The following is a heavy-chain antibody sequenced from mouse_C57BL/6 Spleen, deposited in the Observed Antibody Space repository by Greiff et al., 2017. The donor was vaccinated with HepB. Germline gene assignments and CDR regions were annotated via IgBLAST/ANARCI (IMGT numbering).Heavy chain of an antibody. CDR2: IDPSDSET. CDR1: GYTFTSYW. V-gene: IGHV1-52*01. Sequence: VQLQQPGAELVRPGSSVKLSCKASGYTFTSYWMHWVKQRPIQGLEWIGNIDPSDSETHYNQKFKDKATLTVDKSSSTAYMQLSSLTSEDAAVYYCARRDSSGYEDYWGQGTSVTVSS. CDR3: ARRDSSGYEDY. J-gene: IGHJ4*01. D-gene: IGHD3-2*02.